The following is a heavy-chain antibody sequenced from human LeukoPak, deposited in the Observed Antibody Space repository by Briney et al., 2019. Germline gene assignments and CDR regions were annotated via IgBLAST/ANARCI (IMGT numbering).Heavy chain of an antibody. V-gene: IGHV4-4*09. CDR1: GDSISSYY. Sequence: PSETLSLTCTASGDSISSYYWSWIRQPPGKGLEWIGYIYTSGGTNYIPSLKGRVTISIDTSKNQFSLKLSPVTAADSAVYYCARLTRLSTSPDRYYLDYWGQGTLVTVSS. J-gene: IGHJ4*02. CDR2: IYTSGGT. D-gene: IGHD6-6*01. CDR3: ARLTRLSTSPDRYYLDY.